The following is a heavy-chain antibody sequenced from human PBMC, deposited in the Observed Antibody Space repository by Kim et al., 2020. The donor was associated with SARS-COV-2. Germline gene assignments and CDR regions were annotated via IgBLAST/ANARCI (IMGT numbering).Heavy chain of an antibody. V-gene: IGHV3-33*06. CDR2: IWYDGSNK. CDR3: AKDLEEGDSGSYYLGY. D-gene: IGHD1-26*01. J-gene: IGHJ4*02. CDR1: GFTFSSYA. Sequence: GGSLRLSCAASGFTFSSYAMHWVRQAPGKGLEWVAVIWYDGSNKYYADSVKGRFTISRDNSKNTLYLQMNSLRAEDTAVYYCAKDLEEGDSGSYYLGYWGQGTLVTVSS.